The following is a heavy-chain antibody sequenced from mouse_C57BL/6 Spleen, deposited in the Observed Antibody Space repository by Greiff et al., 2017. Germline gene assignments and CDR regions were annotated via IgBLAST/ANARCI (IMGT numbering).Heavy chain of an antibody. CDR1: GFTFSNYW. CDR2: IRLKSDNYAT. J-gene: IGHJ2*01. D-gene: IGHD1-1*01. CDR3: TGGSTVVAEYYFDY. Sequence: EVQLVESGGGLVQPGGSMKLSCVASGFTFSNYWMNWVRQSPEKGLEWVAQIRLKSDNYATHYAESVKGRFTISRDDSKSSVYLQMNNLRAEDTGIYYCTGGSTVVAEYYFDYWGQGTTLTVSS. V-gene: IGHV6-3*01.